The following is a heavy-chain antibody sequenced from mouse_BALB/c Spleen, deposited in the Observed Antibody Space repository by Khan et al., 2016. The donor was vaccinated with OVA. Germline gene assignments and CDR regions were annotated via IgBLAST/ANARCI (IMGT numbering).Heavy chain of an antibody. V-gene: IGHV9-1*02. J-gene: IGHJ1*01. CDR2: INTYTGEP. CDR1: GDTFTNYG. D-gene: IGHD6-2*01. CDR3: ARISSYWYSDV. Sequence: QLKESAPELKKPGETVKISCKASGDTFTNYGMNWVKQAPGKGLKWMGWINTYTGEPTYADDFKGRFVFSLETSASTAYLQISNLKNEDMTTYFCARISSYWYSDVWGAGTTVTVSS.